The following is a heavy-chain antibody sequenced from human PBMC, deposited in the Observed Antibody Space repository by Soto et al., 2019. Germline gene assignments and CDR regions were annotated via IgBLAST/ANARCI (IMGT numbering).Heavy chain of an antibody. J-gene: IGHJ5*02. V-gene: IGHV5-51*01. CDR2: IYPGDSDT. D-gene: IGHD3-3*01. Sequence: ESLKISCKGSGDSFSNYWIAWVRQMPGKGLEWMGIIYPGDSDTRYSPSFQGQVTISADTSINTVYLQRSSLKASDTALDYCTGHTTDFWSGYFTRGWFDPWRQRPLVTVS. CDR1: GDSFSNYW. CDR3: TGHTTDFWSGYFTRGWFDP.